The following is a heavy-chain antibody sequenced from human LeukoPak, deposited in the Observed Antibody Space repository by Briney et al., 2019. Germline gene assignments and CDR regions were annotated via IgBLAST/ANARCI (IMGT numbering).Heavy chain of an antibody. CDR1: GGSISSSSYY. CDR3: ARDYGTYYYDSSGYYPRQKFDY. Sequence: SETLSLTCTVSGGSISSSSYYWGWIRQPPGKGLEWIGSIYYSGSTYYNPSLKSRVTISVDTSKDQFSLKLSSVTAADTAVYYCARDYGTYYYDSSGYYPRQKFDYWGQGTLVTVSS. D-gene: IGHD3-22*01. V-gene: IGHV4-39*07. J-gene: IGHJ4*02. CDR2: IYYSGST.